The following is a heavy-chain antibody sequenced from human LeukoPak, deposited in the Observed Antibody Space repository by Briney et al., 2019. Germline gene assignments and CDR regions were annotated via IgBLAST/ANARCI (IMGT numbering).Heavy chain of an antibody. D-gene: IGHD2-15*01. CDR2: IYSGGST. Sequence: PGGSLRLSCAASGFTVSSNYMSWVRQGPGTGLEWVSVIYSGGSTYYADSVKGRFTISIDNSKNTLYLQMNSLRAEDTAVYYCARDQSSYAFDIWGQGTMVTVSS. CDR1: GFTVSSNY. CDR3: ARDQSSYAFDI. V-gene: IGHV3-53*01. J-gene: IGHJ3*02.